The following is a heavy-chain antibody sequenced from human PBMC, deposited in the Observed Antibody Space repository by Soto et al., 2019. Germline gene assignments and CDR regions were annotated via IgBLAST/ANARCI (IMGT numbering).Heavy chain of an antibody. CDR1: GGSISSGGYY. Sequence: QVQLQESGPGLVKPSQTLSLTCTVSGGSISSGGYYWSWIRQHPGKGLEWIGYIYYSGSTYYNPSLKSRVTISVDTSKNQFSLKLSSVTAADTAVYYCARIPPDYDISTPPGQFDPWGQGTLVTVSS. V-gene: IGHV4-31*03. CDR2: IYYSGST. CDR3: ARIPPDYDISTPPGQFDP. D-gene: IGHD3-9*01. J-gene: IGHJ5*02.